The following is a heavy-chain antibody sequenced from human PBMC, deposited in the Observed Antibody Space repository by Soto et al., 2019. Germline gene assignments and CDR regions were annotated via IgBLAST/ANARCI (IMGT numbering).Heavy chain of an antibody. CDR2: ISAYNGNT. V-gene: IGHV1-18*01. CDR1: GYTFTSYG. Sequence: GASVKVSCKASGYTFTSYGISWVRQAPGQGLERMGWISAYNGNTNYAQKLQGRVTMTTDTSTSTAYMELRSLRSDDTAVYYCARDFDYYYDSSGYLSLDYWGQGTLVTVSS. D-gene: IGHD3-22*01. J-gene: IGHJ4*02. CDR3: ARDFDYYYDSSGYLSLDY.